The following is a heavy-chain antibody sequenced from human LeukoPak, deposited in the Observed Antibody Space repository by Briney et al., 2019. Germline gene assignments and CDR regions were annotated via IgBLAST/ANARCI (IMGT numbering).Heavy chain of an antibody. CDR1: GFIFSDYY. CDR3: TRHPDRQTDTAMVLDY. V-gene: IGHV3-11*01. D-gene: IGHD5-18*01. CDR2: VSSSGSTI. Sequence: GGSLRLSCAASGFIFSDYYMSWIRQAPGKGLQWVSYVSSSGSTIYYADSVKGRFTISRDNAKNSLYLQMNSLKTEDTAVYYCTRHPDRQTDTAMVLDYWGQGTLVTVSS. J-gene: IGHJ4*02.